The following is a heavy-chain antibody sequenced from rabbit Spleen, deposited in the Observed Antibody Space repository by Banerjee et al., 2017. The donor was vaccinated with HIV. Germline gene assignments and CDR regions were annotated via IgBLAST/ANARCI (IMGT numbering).Heavy chain of an antibody. CDR3: ARDPDGVSYNDFHL. D-gene: IGHD6-1*01. J-gene: IGHJ4*01. V-gene: IGHV1S45*01. Sequence: QEQLVESGGGLVKPGASLTLTCEASGFPFSEKAVMCWVRQAPGKGLTWIACIHGGSSITYYANWAKGRFTILKSSSTTVTLQMTSLTVSDTATYFCARDPDGVSYNDFHLWGPGTLVTVS. CDR2: IHGGSSIT. CDR1: GFPFSEKAV.